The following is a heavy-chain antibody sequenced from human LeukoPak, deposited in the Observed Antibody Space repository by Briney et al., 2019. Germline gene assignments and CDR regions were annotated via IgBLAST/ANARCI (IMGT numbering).Heavy chain of an antibody. Sequence: PSETLSLTCVVDGGSFSGYYWSWIRQATGKGLEWIGEIDHSGISNYSPSLKSRVTTSVDTSKNQFSLKLSAVTAADTAVYYCARGPTGSITTAVDYWGQGTLVTVSS. CDR3: ARGPTGSITTAVDY. J-gene: IGHJ4*02. V-gene: IGHV4-34*01. D-gene: IGHD6-13*01. CDR2: IDHSGIS. CDR1: GGSFSGYY.